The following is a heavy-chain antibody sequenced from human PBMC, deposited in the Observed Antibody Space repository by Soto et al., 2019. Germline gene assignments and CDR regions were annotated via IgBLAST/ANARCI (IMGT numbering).Heavy chain of an antibody. V-gene: IGHV3-23*01. CDR1: GFTFSNYG. J-gene: IGHJ4*02. CDR3: AKLTGTTFY. CDR2: ISGSGGST. D-gene: IGHD1-7*01. Sequence: EMQLLESGGGLVQPGGSLRLSCTASGFTFSNYGMSWVRQAPGQGLEWVSGISGSGGSTYYADSVKGRFTISRANSKNTLYLQMNSLRAEDTAIYYCAKLTGTTFYWGQGTLVIVSS.